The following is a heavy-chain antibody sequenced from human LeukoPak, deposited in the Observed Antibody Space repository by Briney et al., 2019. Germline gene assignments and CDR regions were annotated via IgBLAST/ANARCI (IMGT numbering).Heavy chain of an antibody. CDR1: GFTFSSYG. Sequence: GGSLRLSCAASGFTFSSYGMHWVRQAPGKGLEWVAVISYDGSNKYYADSVKGRFTISRDNSKNTLYLQMNSLRVEDTAVYYCVRDDGATKPCWGQGTLVTVSS. CDR3: VRDDGATKPC. V-gene: IGHV3-30*03. J-gene: IGHJ4*02. CDR2: ISYDGSNK. D-gene: IGHD1-26*01.